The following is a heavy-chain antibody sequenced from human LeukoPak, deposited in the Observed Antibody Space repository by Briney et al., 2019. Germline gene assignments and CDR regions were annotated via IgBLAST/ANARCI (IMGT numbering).Heavy chain of an antibody. CDR1: GGTFSSYA. CDR2: IIPIFGTA. J-gene: IGHJ4*02. V-gene: IGHV1-69*13. D-gene: IGHD5-24*01. Sequence: ASVKVSCKASGGTFSSYAISWVRQAPGQGLEWMGGIIPIFGTANYAQKFQGRVTITADESTSTAYMELSSLRSEDTAVYYCARCRVEMATIYFDYWGQGTLVTVSS. CDR3: ARCRVEMATIYFDY.